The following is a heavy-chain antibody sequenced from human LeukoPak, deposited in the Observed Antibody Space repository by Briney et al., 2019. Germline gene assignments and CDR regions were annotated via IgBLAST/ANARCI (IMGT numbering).Heavy chain of an antibody. CDR2: ITGSGDTT. J-gene: IGHJ4*02. V-gene: IGHV3-23*01. CDR3: VKDYATIAAAANPLFDY. D-gene: IGHD6-13*01. Sequence: RGSLRLSCAASGFSFSSYAVTSGCQGPGEGLEWGSGITGSGDTTFYAESVRGRFTISRDNSKNTLYLQMHRLRAEDTAVYYCVKDYATIAAAANPLFDYWGQGALVTVSS. CDR1: GFSFSSYA.